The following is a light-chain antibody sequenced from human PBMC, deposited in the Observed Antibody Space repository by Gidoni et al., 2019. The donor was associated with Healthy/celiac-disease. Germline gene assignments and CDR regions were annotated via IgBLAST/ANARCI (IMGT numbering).Light chain of an antibody. J-gene: IGKJ4*01. CDR3: QQRSNWPLT. V-gene: IGKV3-11*01. CDR2: DAS. CDR1: QSVSSY. Sequence: EIVLTQSPATLSLSPGDRATLSCRASQSVSSYLAWYRQKPGQPPRLLIYDASNRATGIPDRLSGTGSGTDFTLTINSLEAEDSAVYDCQQRSNWPLTFGGXSKVEI.